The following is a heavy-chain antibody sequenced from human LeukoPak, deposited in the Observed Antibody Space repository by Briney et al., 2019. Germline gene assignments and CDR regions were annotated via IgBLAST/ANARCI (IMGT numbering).Heavy chain of an antibody. CDR3: ARDMTTATTCYLEH. CDR2: ISSSSNHI. D-gene: IGHD4-17*01. V-gene: IGHV3-21*06. CDR1: GFTFSTYS. J-gene: IGHJ1*01. Sequence: GGSLRLSCAASGFTFSTYSMNWVRQAPGKGLEWVSSISSSSNHIYYADSVKGRFSISRDDAKNLLFLQMNGLRVEDTAVYYCARDMTTATTCYLEHWGQGTLVTVSS.